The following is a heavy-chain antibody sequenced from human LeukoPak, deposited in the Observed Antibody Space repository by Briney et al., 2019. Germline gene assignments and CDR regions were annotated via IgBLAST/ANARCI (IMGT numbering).Heavy chain of an antibody. V-gene: IGHV3-21*01. Sequence: GGSLRLSCAASGFSFSSYDMNWVRQAPGKGLEWVSYISRTSSHIYYADSVRGRFTISRDNAENSLYLQMHSLRGEDTAVYYRATDDAATARASGMDVWGKGTTVSVSS. J-gene: IGHJ6*04. CDR1: GFSFSSYD. D-gene: IGHD6-6*01. CDR3: ATDDAATARASGMDV. CDR2: ISRTSSHI.